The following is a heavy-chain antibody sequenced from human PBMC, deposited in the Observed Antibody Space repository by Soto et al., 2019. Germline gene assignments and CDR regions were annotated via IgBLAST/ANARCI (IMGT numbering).Heavy chain of an antibody. Sequence: GASVKVSCKASGYTFTSYDINWVRQATGQGLEWMGWMNPNSGNTGYAQKFQGWVTMTRDTSKNQFSLKLSSVTAADTAVYYCARLIPTYYDILTGSRMEDWGKGTTVTVSS. D-gene: IGHD3-9*01. J-gene: IGHJ6*03. CDR2: MNPNSGNT. V-gene: IGHV1-8*01. CDR1: GYTFTSYD. CDR3: ARLIPTYYDILTGSRMED.